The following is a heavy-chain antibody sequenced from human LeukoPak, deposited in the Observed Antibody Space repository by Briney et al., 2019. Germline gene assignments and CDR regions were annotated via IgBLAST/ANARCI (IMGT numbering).Heavy chain of an antibody. J-gene: IGHJ4*02. Sequence: SETLSLTCAVYGGSFSGYYWSWIRQPPGKGLEWIGEINHSGSTNYNPSLKSRVTISVDTSKNQFSLKLSSVTAADTAVYYCAGKRGFDYWGQGTLVTVSS. CDR3: AGKRGFDY. CDR2: INHSGST. CDR1: GGSFSGYY. V-gene: IGHV4-34*01.